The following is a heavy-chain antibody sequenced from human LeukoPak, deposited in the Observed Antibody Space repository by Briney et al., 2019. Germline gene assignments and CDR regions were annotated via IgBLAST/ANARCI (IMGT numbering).Heavy chain of an antibody. CDR2: IRYDGSNE. CDR3: ARDVYDSGRGAFDI. V-gene: IGHV3-30*02. D-gene: IGHD3-10*01. Sequence: GGSLRLSCAASGFSFSGYGMHWVRQAPGKGLEWVAFIRYDGSNEYYADSVKGRFTISRDNAKNSLFLQMNSLRAEDTAVYYCARDVYDSGRGAFDILGQGTMVTVSS. CDR1: GFSFSGYG. J-gene: IGHJ3*02.